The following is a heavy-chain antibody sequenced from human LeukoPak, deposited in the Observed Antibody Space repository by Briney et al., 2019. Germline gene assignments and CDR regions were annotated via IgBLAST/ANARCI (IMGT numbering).Heavy chain of an antibody. V-gene: IGHV4-59*11. Sequence: SETLSLTCTVSGGSISSHYWSWIRQPPGKGLEWIGYIYYSGSTNYNPPLKSRVTISVDTSKNQFSLKLSSVTAADTAVYYCARSRLYCSSTSCYPHFDYWGQGTLVTVSS. CDR2: IYYSGST. CDR3: ARSRLYCSSTSCYPHFDY. J-gene: IGHJ4*02. D-gene: IGHD2-2*01. CDR1: GGSISSHY.